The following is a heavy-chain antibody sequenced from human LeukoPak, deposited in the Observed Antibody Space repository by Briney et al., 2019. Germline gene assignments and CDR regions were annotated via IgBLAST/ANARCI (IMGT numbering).Heavy chain of an antibody. CDR2: MYSGGRT. V-gene: IGHV3-66*01. CDR3: ARSRGDRVWGVRDYYYMDV. Sequence: GGSLRLSCAGSRFTVSSNYMSWVRQAPGKGLEWVSVMYSGGRTDYADSVKGRFTISRDSSKNTLYLQMNSLTAEDTAVYYCARSRGDRVWGVRDYYYMDVWGKGTTVTIYS. CDR1: RFTVSSNY. J-gene: IGHJ6*03. D-gene: IGHD3-10*01.